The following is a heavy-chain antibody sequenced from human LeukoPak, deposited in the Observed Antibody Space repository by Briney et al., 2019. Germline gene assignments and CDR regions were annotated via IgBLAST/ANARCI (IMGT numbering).Heavy chain of an antibody. D-gene: IGHD1-26*01. CDR2: ISYDGSNK. CDR1: GFTFSSYA. V-gene: IGHV3-30-3*01. CDR3: ARSGVVGALKDY. J-gene: IGHJ4*02. Sequence: GGSLRLSCAASGFTFSSYAMHWVRQAPGKGLEWVAVISYDGSNKYYADSVKGRFTISRDNSKNTLYLQMNSLGAEDTAVYYCARSGVVGALKDYWGQGTLVTVSS.